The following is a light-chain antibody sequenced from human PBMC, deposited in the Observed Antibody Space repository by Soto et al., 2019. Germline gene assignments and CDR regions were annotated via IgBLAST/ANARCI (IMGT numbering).Light chain of an antibody. CDR3: QQRSNWPRT. CDR1: QSVSSS. J-gene: IGKJ1*01. V-gene: IGKV3-11*01. Sequence: EIVLTQSPATLSLSPGERATLSCRASQSVSSSLAWFQQKPGQAPRLLIYDASNRATGIPARFSGSGSGTDFTLTISSLEPEDFAVYYCQQRSNWPRTFGQGTRWIS. CDR2: DAS.